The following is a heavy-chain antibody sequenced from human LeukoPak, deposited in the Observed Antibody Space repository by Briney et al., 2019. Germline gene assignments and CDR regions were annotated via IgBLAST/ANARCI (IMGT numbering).Heavy chain of an antibody. V-gene: IGHV6-1*01. J-gene: IGHJ4*02. CDR2: TYYRSKWYN. D-gene: IGHD1-1*01. Sequence: SQTLSLTCAISGDSVSSNSAGWNWIRQSPSRGLEWLGRTYYRSKWYNDYAVSVKSRITINPDTSKNRFSLQLSSVTPEDTAVYYCARDSSWNDVGYFDYWGQGTLVTVSS. CDR3: ARDSSWNDVGYFDY. CDR1: GDSVSSNSAG.